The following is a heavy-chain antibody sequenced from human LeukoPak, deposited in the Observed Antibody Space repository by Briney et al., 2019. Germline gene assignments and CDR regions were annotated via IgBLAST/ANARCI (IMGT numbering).Heavy chain of an antibody. V-gene: IGHV3-23*01. D-gene: IGHD2-2*02. CDR1: GFTFSSYA. J-gene: IGHJ4*02. CDR2: ITDSGFTT. Sequence: GGSLRLSCAASGFTFSSYAMSWVLQAPGKGLEWVSGITDSGFTTFYANSVKGRFTISRDNSKNTLYLQTNRLRAEATAVYYCANAAFCSSTTCYNPFDHWGPGTLVTVSS. CDR3: ANAAFCSSTTCYNPFDH.